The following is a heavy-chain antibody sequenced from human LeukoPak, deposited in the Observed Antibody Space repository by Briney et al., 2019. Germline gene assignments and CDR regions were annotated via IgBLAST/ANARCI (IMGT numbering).Heavy chain of an antibody. V-gene: IGHV4-31*03. CDR2: IYYSGST. J-gene: IGHJ6*02. CDR1: GGSVSSGSYY. D-gene: IGHD2-2*01. CDR3: ARDRVPAASLGMDV. Sequence: SETLSLTRTVSGGSVSSGSYYWSWIRQPPGKGLEWIGYIYYSGSTYYNPSLKSRVTISVDTSKNQFSLKLSSVTAADTAVYYCARDRVPAASLGMDVWGQGTTVTVSS.